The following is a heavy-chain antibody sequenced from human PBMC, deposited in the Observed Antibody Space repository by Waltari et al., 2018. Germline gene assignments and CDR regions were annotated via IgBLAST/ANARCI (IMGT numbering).Heavy chain of an antibody. CDR3: ARGPRARYFDY. CDR2: IYYSGST. Sequence: QLQLQESGPGLVKPSETLSLTCTVSGGSIRSSSYYWGWIRQPPGKGLEWIGSIYYSGSTYYNPSLKSRVTISVDTSKNQFSLKLSSVTAADTAVYYCARGPRARYFDYWGQGTLVTVSS. CDR1: GGSIRSSSYY. V-gene: IGHV4-39*01. J-gene: IGHJ4*02.